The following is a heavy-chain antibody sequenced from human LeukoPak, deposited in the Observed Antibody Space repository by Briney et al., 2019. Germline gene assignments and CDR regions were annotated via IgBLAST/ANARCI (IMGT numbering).Heavy chain of an antibody. V-gene: IGHV3-30-3*01. J-gene: IGHJ4*02. Sequence: GGSLRLSCEASGFTFSNYAMHWVRQAPGKGLEWVAVTSYDGTSKYYADSVKGRFTISRDNSKNTLFLQLNSLRAEDTAVYYCTRVVYYGSGSYGGFDYWGQGTLVTVSS. D-gene: IGHD3-10*01. CDR1: GFTFSNYA. CDR2: TSYDGTSK. CDR3: TRVVYYGSGSYGGFDY.